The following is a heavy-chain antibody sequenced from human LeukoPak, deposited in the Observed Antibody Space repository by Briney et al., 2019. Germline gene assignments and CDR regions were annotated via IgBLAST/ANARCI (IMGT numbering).Heavy chain of an antibody. Sequence: ASVKVSCQASGYTFPSYYMHWVRQAPGQGLDWMGIINPSGGSASYAQKFQGRVIMTRDMSTSPVYMELSSLRSEDTAVYYCAGAAGSGYSTRSDAFDIWGQGTMVTVSS. D-gene: IGHD3-22*01. CDR3: AGAAGSGYSTRSDAFDI. V-gene: IGHV1-46*01. CDR2: INPSGGSA. J-gene: IGHJ3*02. CDR1: GYTFPSYY.